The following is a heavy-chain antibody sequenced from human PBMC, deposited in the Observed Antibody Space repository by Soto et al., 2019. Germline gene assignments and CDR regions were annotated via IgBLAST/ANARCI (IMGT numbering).Heavy chain of an antibody. CDR2: INPNGRGT. Sequence: QVQLVQSGAEVKKPGASVKVSCKASGHTFTGYYIHWVRQAPGQGLEWMGWINPNGRGTNYAQKFQGRVTMTRDTSIGTAYMELSRLRSDDTAVYYCARSEVAAHFDYWGQGTLVTVSS. CDR3: ARSEVAAHFDY. J-gene: IGHJ4*02. V-gene: IGHV1-2*02. D-gene: IGHD6-19*01. CDR1: GHTFTGYY.